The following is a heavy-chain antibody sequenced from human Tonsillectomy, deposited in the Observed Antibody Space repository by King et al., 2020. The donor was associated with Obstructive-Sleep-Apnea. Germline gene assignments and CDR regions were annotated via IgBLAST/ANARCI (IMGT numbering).Heavy chain of an antibody. Sequence: QLVQSGGGLVKPGGSLRLSCGASGFTFSTYNMNWVRQAPGKGLEWVSSISGSSGYRYYADSVRGRFTISRDNAKNSLYLQMNSLRVEDTAVYHCARVGLDAFDIWGQGTMVTVSS. CDR3: ARVGLDAFDI. CDR1: GFTFSTYN. CDR2: ISGSSGYR. J-gene: IGHJ3*02. V-gene: IGHV3-21*01.